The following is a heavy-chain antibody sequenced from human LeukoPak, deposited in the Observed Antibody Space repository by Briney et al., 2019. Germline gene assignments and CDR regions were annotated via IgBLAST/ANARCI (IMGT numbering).Heavy chain of an antibody. CDR1: GFTLSSYE. D-gene: IGHD3-10*01. Sequence: GGSLRLSCTVSGFTLSSYEMTWFRQAPGKGLEWVSSIGYGGSDTHYADSVKGRFTVSRDNSKKTVYLQMNSLRTEDTAVYYCAKDSRSKWFGELLIDYWGQGTLVTVSS. CDR3: AKDSRSKWFGELLIDY. J-gene: IGHJ4*02. V-gene: IGHV3-23*01. CDR2: IGYGGSDT.